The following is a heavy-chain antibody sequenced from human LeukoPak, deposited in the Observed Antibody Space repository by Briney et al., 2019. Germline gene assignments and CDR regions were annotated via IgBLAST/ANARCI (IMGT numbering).Heavy chain of an antibody. Sequence: WSLRLSCAASEFTFSNYAVHWVRQAPGKGLQWVAVISYDGNTIHYADSVKGRFTISRDTSKNTLYLQMNSLRTEDTAVYYCARSGGLQKFDYWGQGTLVTVSS. D-gene: IGHD4-11*01. CDR2: ISYDGNTI. J-gene: IGHJ4*02. CDR1: EFTFSNYA. CDR3: ARSGGLQKFDY. V-gene: IGHV3-30-3*01.